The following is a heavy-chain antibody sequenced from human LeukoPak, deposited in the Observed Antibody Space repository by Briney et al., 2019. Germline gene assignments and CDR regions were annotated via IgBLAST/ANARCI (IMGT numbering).Heavy chain of an antibody. D-gene: IGHD2-15*01. CDR1: GYSFSNYW. CDR2: IYPGDSDA. CDR3: ARQAWVASSLYYYFLDV. J-gene: IGHJ6*03. V-gene: IGHV5-51*01. Sequence: HGESLRISCKGSGYSFSNYWIAWVRQMPGTGLEWMGIIYPGDSDARYSPSFQGQVTISADKSISTAYLQWRSLKASDTAIYFCARQAWVASSLYYYFLDVWGTGTTVTVSS.